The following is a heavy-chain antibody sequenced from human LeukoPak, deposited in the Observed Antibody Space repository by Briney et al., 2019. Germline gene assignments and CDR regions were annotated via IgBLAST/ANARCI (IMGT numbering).Heavy chain of an antibody. Sequence: GGSLRLSCAASGFTFSRYAMNWVRQAPGEGLEWVSYINTDSSDIHYADSVKGRFTISRDNARNTLYLQLSSLRAEDSAVYYCARDTFQPGLIDSWGQGTLVTVSS. CDR3: ARDTFQPGLIDS. V-gene: IGHV3-21*05. J-gene: IGHJ4*02. CDR2: INTDSSDI. CDR1: GFTFSRYA. D-gene: IGHD2-2*01.